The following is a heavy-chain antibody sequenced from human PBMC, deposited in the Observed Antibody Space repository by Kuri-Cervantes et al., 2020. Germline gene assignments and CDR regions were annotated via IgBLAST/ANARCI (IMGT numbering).Heavy chain of an antibody. CDR3: ARGGVWFRSDYYYYMDV. V-gene: IGHV4-39*07. D-gene: IGHD3-10*01. CDR2: TYYSGRS. J-gene: IGHJ6*03. CDR1: GGSISSSGYY. Sequence: GSLRLSCTVSGGSISSSGYYWGWIRQAPGGGLEWIGTTYYSGRSYYNPSLKSRLTISVDTSKNQFSLKLSSVTAADTAVYYCARGGVWFRSDYYYYMDVWGKGTTVTVSS.